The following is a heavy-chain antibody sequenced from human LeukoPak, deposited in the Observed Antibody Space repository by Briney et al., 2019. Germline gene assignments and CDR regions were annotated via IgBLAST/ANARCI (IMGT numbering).Heavy chain of an antibody. CDR1: RFTFNDYS. V-gene: IGHV3-11*01. Sequence: GGSLRLSCAASRFTFNDYSMTWIRQAPGKGLEWVSSISNTGSSINYADPVKGRFNISRDNAKKSLYLQMNSLRAEDTAVYYCAREKIHFDSSGDYFDYYFYMDVWGKGTTVTISS. J-gene: IGHJ6*03. CDR3: AREKIHFDSSGDYFDYYFYMDV. CDR2: ISNTGSSI. D-gene: IGHD3-22*01.